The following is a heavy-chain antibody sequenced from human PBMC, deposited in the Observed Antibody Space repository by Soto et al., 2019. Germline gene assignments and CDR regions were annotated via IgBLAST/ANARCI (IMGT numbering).Heavy chain of an antibody. J-gene: IGHJ4*02. Sequence: SETLSLTCTVSGGSISSYYWSWIRQPPGKGLEWIGYIYYSGSTNYNPSLKSRVTISVDTSKNQFSLKLSSVTAADTAVYYCARTPPIIVAPPLFDYWGQGTLVTVSS. CDR2: IYYSGST. D-gene: IGHD2-21*01. CDR3: ARTPPIIVAPPLFDY. V-gene: IGHV4-59*08. CDR1: GGSISSYY.